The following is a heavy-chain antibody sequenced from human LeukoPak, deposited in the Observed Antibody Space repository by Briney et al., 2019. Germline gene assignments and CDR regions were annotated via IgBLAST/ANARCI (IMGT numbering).Heavy chain of an antibody. D-gene: IGHD3-10*01. CDR2: INPTSSVT. V-gene: IGHV1-2*02. CDR1: GYSFTGYY. CDR3: ARNIWFGESADAFDI. J-gene: IGHJ3*02. Sequence: ASVKVSCKASGYSFTGYYLARVRQAPGHRLEWMGWINPTSSVTKYAQELQGRVTMTTDTSTSTAYMELRSLRSGGTAVYYCARNIWFGESADAFDIWGQGTMVTVSS.